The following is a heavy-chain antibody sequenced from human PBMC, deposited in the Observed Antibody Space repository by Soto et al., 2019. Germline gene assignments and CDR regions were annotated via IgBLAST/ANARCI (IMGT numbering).Heavy chain of an antibody. Sequence: QVQLVQSGAEVKKPGASVKVSCKASGYTFTSYGISWVRQAPGQGLEWMGWISAYNGNTNYAQKLQGRVTMTTDTSTGTAYMELRSLRSDDTAVYYCARELPYIAAAGTGWFDPWGQGTLVTVSS. CDR2: ISAYNGNT. V-gene: IGHV1-18*01. CDR1: GYTFTSYG. J-gene: IGHJ5*02. CDR3: ARELPYIAAAGTGWFDP. D-gene: IGHD6-13*01.